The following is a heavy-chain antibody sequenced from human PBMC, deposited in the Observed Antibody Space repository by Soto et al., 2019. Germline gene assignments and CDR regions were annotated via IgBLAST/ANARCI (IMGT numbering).Heavy chain of an antibody. CDR2: IYYLGNT. V-gene: IGHV4-39*02. CDR3: ARDSGVAARPFDY. Sequence: SETLSLTCTVFGGSISSSSSYWGWIRQPPGKGLEWVGSIYYLGNTYYNPSLGGRVSISVDTSKNQFSLKLSSVTAADTAVYYCARDSGVAARPFDYWGQGTLVTVSS. CDR1: GGSISSSSSY. J-gene: IGHJ4*02. D-gene: IGHD6-6*01.